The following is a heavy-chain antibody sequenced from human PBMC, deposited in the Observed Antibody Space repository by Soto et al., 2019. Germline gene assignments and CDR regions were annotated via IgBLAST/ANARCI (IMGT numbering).Heavy chain of an antibody. J-gene: IGHJ4*02. Sequence: SETLSLTCAVSGGSISSGGYSWSWIRQPPGKGLEWIGYIYHSGSTYYNPSLKSRVTISVDRSKNQFSLKLSSVTAADTAVYYCARAIYYDSSGYFDYWGQGTLVTVSS. D-gene: IGHD3-22*01. CDR3: ARAIYYDSSGYFDY. V-gene: IGHV4-30-2*01. CDR1: GGSISSGGYS. CDR2: IYHSGST.